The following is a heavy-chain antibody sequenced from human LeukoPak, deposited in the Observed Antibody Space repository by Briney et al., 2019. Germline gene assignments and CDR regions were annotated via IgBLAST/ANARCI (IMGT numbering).Heavy chain of an antibody. CDR1: GGSISIYY. V-gene: IGHV4-59*01. CDR2: IYNSGST. CDR3: VRDRELGY. Sequence: SETLSLTCTVSGGSISIYYWSWIRQPPGKGLEWIGYIYNSGSTNYNPSLKSRVTISVDTSKNQFSLKLTSVTAADTAVYYCVRDRELGYWGQGILVTVSS. J-gene: IGHJ4*02. D-gene: IGHD3-10*01.